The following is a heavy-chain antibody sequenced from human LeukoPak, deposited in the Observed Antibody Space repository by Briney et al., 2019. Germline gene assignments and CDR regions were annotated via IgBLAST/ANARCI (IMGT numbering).Heavy chain of an antibody. Sequence: SETLSLTCTVSGGSISSYYWSWIRQPAGKGLEWIGRIYASGSTNYNPSLKSRVTMSVDTSKDQFSLRLTSVTAADTAVYYCARWGVAVAGHQWYLDLWGRGTLVTFSS. CDR3: ARWGVAVAGHQWYLDL. CDR1: GGSISSYY. V-gene: IGHV4-4*07. D-gene: IGHD6-19*01. J-gene: IGHJ2*01. CDR2: IYASGST.